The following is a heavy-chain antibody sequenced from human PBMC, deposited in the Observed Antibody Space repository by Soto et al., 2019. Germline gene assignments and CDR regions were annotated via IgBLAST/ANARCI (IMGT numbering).Heavy chain of an antibody. CDR3: ARVIPTVTTDAFDI. J-gene: IGHJ3*02. V-gene: IGHV1-3*01. CDR1: GYTLTSYA. D-gene: IGHD4-17*01. Sequence: ASVKVSCKASGYTLTSYAVHWVRQAPGQRLEWMGWINAGNGNTKYSQKFQGRVTITRDTSASTAYMELSSLRSEDTAVYYCARVIPTVTTDAFDIWGQGTMVTVSS. CDR2: INAGNGNT.